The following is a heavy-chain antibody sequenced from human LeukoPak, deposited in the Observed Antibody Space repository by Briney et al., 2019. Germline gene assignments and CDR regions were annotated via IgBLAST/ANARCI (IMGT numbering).Heavy chain of an antibody. V-gene: IGHV3-21*06. CDR1: GFTFKDFT. Sequence: GGSLRLSCAASGFTFKDFTMNWVRQAPGKGLEWVAPISSINNYIYYAYPVQGRFTISRDNAKNSLYLQITSISAEDTAVYYCARVPGGLEGCDFEFWGQGTLVTVSS. CDR2: ISSINNYI. CDR3: ARVPGGLEGCDFEF. D-gene: IGHD3-3*01. J-gene: IGHJ4*02.